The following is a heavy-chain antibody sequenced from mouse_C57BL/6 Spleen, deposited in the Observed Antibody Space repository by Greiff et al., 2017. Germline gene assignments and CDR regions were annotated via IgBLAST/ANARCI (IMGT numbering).Heavy chain of an antibody. V-gene: IGHV1-22*01. J-gene: IGHJ4*01. CDR1: GYTFTDYN. Sequence: EVQLQESGPELVKPGASVKMSCKASGYTFTDYNMHWVKQSHGKSLEWIGYINPNNGGTSYNQKFKGKATLTVNKSSSTAYMELRSLTSKDSAVYYCARWYYGSSPYYYAMDYWGQGTSVTVSS. CDR2: INPNNGGT. CDR3: ARWYYGSSPYYYAMDY. D-gene: IGHD1-1*01.